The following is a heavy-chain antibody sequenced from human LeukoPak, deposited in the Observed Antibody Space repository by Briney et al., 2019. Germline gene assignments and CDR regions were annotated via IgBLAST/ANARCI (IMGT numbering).Heavy chain of an antibody. CDR2: ISSSSYI. CDR1: GFTFSSYS. D-gene: IGHD4-17*01. CDR3: ARPPVTSRRGAFDI. J-gene: IGHJ3*02. Sequence: GGSLRLSCAASGFTFSSYSMNWVRQAPGKGLEWVSSISSSSYIYYADSVKGRFTISRDNAKNSLYLQMNSLRAEDTAVYYCARPPVTSRRGAFDIWGQGTMVTVSS. V-gene: IGHV3-21*01.